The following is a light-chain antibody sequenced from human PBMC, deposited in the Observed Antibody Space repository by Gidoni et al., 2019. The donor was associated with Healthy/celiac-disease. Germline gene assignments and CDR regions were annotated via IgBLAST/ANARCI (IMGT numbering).Light chain of an antibody. V-gene: IGKV1-27*01. Sequence: IQMPLSPSSLSASVGDRVTSTGRASHGISNSVAWYQQKPGKVTKLLIYAASTLQSGVPSRFSGSGPGTDIIRTSSSLQPEDVATYCWQKYNNAPRTFGPGTRVDIK. J-gene: IGKJ3*01. CDR3: QKYNNAPRT. CDR1: HGISNS. CDR2: AAS.